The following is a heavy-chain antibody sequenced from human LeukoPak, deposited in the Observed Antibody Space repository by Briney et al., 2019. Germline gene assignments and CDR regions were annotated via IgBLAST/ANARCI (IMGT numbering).Heavy chain of an antibody. CDR2: IFRGGSS. J-gene: IGHJ3*01. CDR1: DDSIGQYY. D-gene: IGHD4-17*01. Sequence: PSETLSLTCTVSDDSIGQYYWTWIRQPPGKGLEWIGRIFRGGSSNYNPSLKSPVTMSVDTSKNQFYLKLTSVTAADTAIYYCAREASYYGAIDAFDVWGQGTRVTVSS. CDR3: AREASYYGAIDAFDV. V-gene: IGHV4-4*07.